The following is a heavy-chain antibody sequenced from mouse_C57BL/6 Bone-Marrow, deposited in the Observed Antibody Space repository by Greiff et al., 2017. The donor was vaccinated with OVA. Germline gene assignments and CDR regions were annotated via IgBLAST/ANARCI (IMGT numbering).Heavy chain of an antibody. Sequence: VQVVESGAELVRPGASVTLSCKASGYTFTDYEMHWVKQTPVHGLEWIGAIDPETGGTAYNQKFKGKAILTADKSSSTAYMELRSLTSEDSAVYYCTSQDGGNYFDYWGQGTTLTVSS. V-gene: IGHV1-15*01. CDR1: GYTFTDYE. CDR2: IDPETGGT. J-gene: IGHJ2*01. CDR3: TSQDGGNYFDY.